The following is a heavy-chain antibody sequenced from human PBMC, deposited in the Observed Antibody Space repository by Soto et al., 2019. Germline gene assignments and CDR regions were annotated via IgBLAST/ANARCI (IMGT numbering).Heavy chain of an antibody. Sequence: EVQLVESGGGLVKPEGSLRLSFAASGFTFSSYSMNWVRQSPGKGLEWVSSISSSSSYIYYADAVKGRITISRDTAKNSLYLQLNSLRAEDTAVDYWARDLNWVETEFDYWGQGPLVTVSS. V-gene: IGHV3-21*01. CDR1: GFTFSSYS. J-gene: IGHJ4*02. CDR2: ISSSSSYI. D-gene: IGHD5-18*01. CDR3: ARDLNWVETEFDY.